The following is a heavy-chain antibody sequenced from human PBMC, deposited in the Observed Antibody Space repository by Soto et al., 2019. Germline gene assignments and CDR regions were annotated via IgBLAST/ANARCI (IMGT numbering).Heavy chain of an antibody. D-gene: IGHD3-10*01. CDR2: IYSTGTT. V-gene: IGHV3-53*01. J-gene: IGHJ4*02. CDR3: AKDGRGSGSHYNSFGY. CDR1: GFTVGNNY. Sequence: EVQLVESGGGLIQPGGSLKLSCAASGFTVGNNYMSWVRQAPGKELEWVSLIYSTGTTKYADSAKGRFTVSRDNAKNTLYLQMNSLRAEDTAVYYCAKDGRGSGSHYNSFGYWGQGTLVTVSS.